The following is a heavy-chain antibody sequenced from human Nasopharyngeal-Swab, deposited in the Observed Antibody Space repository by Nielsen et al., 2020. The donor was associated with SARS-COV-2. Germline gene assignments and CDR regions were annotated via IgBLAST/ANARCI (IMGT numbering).Heavy chain of an antibody. J-gene: IGHJ4*02. CDR2: INPSGGRT. D-gene: IGHD4-17*01. Sequence: WVRQAPGQGPEWMGIINPSGGRTRYAQKFQGRVTMNRDTSPSTVYMELSSLRSEDTAVYYCARDLGYGEYGGGFDYWGQGTLVTVSS. CDR3: ARDLGYGEYGGGFDY. V-gene: IGHV1-46*01.